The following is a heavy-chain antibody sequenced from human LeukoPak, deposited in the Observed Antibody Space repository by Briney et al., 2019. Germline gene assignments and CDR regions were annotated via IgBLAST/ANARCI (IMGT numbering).Heavy chain of an antibody. CDR1: GGSISSYY. CDR2: IYTSGST. Sequence: KTSETLSLTCTVSGGSISSYYWSWIRQPAGKGLEWIGRIYTSGSTNYNPPLKSRVTMSVDTSKNQFSLKLSSVTAADTAVYYCARCSIAAAGCSFDYWGQGTLFTVSS. CDR3: ARCSIAAAGCSFDY. V-gene: IGHV4-4*07. J-gene: IGHJ4*02. D-gene: IGHD6-13*01.